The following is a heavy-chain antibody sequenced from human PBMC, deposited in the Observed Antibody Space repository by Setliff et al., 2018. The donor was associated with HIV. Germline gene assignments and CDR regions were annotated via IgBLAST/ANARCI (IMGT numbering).Heavy chain of an antibody. Sequence: KTSETLSLTCNVSGYSISSGFYWGWIRQPPGKGLEWIGNIFHSGNTDQNPSLKSRVTMSVETSGNQFSLRLNSVTAADTAVYYCARRTIWGDAFDIWGRGTMVTVSS. D-gene: IGHD3-16*01. CDR2: IFHSGNT. V-gene: IGHV4-38-2*02. J-gene: IGHJ3*02. CDR3: ARRTIWGDAFDI. CDR1: GYSISSGFY.